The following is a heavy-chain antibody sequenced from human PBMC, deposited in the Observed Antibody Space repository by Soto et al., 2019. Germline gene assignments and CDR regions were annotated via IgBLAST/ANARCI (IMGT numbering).Heavy chain of an antibody. D-gene: IGHD5-12*01. CDR2: INHSGST. J-gene: IGHJ6*02. CDR3: ARMKFRTVATIRTDYYYGMDV. Sequence: SEIQSLTCAVDGGTFIGFYWSRIRQPPGKGLEWIGEINHSGSTNYNPSLKSRVTISVDTSKNQFSLKLSSVTAADTAVYYCARMKFRTVATIRTDYYYGMDVWGQGTTVTVSS. V-gene: IGHV4-34*01. CDR1: GGTFIGFY.